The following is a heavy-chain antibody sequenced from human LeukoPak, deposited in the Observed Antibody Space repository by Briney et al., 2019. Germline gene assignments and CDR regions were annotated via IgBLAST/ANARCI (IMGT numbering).Heavy chain of an antibody. V-gene: IGHV1-8*01. D-gene: IGHD1-26*01. J-gene: IGHJ5*02. CDR3: ARVTSGARYNWFDA. Sequence: ASVKVSCKASGYTFTSYDINWVRQATGQGLEWMGYMSPSNGYAEFGQRFQGRVTMTRNTSTSTAYMELSSLRPEDTAVYYCARVTSGARYNWFDAWGPGTLVTVSS. CDR2: MSPSNGYA. CDR1: GYTFTSYD.